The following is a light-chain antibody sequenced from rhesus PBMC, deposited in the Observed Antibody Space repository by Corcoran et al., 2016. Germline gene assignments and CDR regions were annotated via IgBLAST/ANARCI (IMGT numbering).Light chain of an antibody. CDR2: GGA. J-gene: IGKJ3*01. CDR1: QSLLHSNGNTY. V-gene: IGKV2-72*02. Sequence: DIVMTQSPLSLPITPGEPAAISCRSSQSLLHSNGNTYLHWYLQKSGQSPQLLIFGGAERASGVPDRISGSGSGTDVTLKISRGEAEDVGIYYCVQAIAFPFTFGPGTRLDIK. CDR3: VQAIAFPFT.